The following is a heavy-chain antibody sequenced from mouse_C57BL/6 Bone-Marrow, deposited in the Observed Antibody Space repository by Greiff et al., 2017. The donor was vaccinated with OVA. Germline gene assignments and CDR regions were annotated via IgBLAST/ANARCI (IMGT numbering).Heavy chain of an antibody. Sequence: QVQLQQPGAELVMPGASVKLSCKASGYTFTSYWMHWVKQRPGQGLEWIGEIDPSDSYTNYNQKFKGKSTLTVDKSSSTAYMQLSSLTSEDSAVYYCARGNYYGSSFFAYWGQGTLVTVSA. D-gene: IGHD1-1*01. V-gene: IGHV1-69*01. CDR1: GYTFTSYW. CDR3: ARGNYYGSSFFAY. CDR2: IDPSDSYT. J-gene: IGHJ3*01.